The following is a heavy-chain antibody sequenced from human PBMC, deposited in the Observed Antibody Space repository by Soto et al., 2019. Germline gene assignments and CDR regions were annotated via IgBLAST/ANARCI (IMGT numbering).Heavy chain of an antibody. CDR3: AKDLDYGDYVGGFDY. CDR2: ISWNSGSI. Sequence: EVQLVESGGGLVQPGRSLRLSCAASGFTFDDYAMHWVRQAPGKGLEWVSGISWNSGSIGYADSVKGRFTISRDNAKNSLYLQMNSLRAEDTALYYCAKDLDYGDYVGGFDYWGQGTLVTVSS. CDR1: GFTFDDYA. D-gene: IGHD4-17*01. J-gene: IGHJ4*02. V-gene: IGHV3-9*01.